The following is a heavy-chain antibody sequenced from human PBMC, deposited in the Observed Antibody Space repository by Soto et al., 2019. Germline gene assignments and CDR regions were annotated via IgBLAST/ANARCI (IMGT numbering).Heavy chain of an antibody. D-gene: IGHD6-6*01. J-gene: IGHJ4*01. CDR3: AGGIAARPLGY. V-gene: IGHV4-30-2*01. Sequence: QLQLQESGSGLVKPSQTLSLTCAVSGGSISSGGSFWSWIRQPPGKGLEWIGYIYHRGSTYYNPSLKSRVTISVDRSKNQFSLKLSSVTAADTAVYYCAGGIAARPLGYWGHGTLVTVSS. CDR1: GGSISSGGSF. CDR2: IYHRGST.